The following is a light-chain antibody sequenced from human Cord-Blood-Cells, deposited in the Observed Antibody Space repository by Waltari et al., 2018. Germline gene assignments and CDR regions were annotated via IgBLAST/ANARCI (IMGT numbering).Light chain of an antibody. CDR3: GTWDSSLSAGV. Sequence: QSVLTQPPSVSAAPGQKVTISCSGSSSNIGHNYVSWYQQLPGKAPKLPIYDNNKRPSGIPDRFSGSKSGTSATLGITGLQTGDEADYYCGTWDSSLSAGVFGGGTKLTVL. CDR1: SSNIGHNY. V-gene: IGLV1-51*01. J-gene: IGLJ3*02. CDR2: DNN.